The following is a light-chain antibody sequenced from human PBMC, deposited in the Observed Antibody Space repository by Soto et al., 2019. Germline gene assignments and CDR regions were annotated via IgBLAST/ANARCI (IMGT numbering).Light chain of an antibody. Sequence: EVLLTQSPGTLSLSPGERATLSCRASQSVSSSYLAWYQQKPGQAPRLLIYGASSRPTGIPDRFSGSGSGTDFTLTISRLEPEDFAVYYCQQYGSSPPWTFGQGTKVDIK. CDR2: GAS. CDR3: QQYGSSPPWT. CDR1: QSVSSSY. V-gene: IGKV3-20*01. J-gene: IGKJ1*01.